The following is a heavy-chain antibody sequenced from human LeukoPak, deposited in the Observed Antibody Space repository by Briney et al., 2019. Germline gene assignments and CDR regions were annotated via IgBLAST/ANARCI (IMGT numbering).Heavy chain of an antibody. J-gene: IGHJ5*02. V-gene: IGHV4-34*01. D-gene: IGHD2-2*01. Sequence: SETLSLTCAVYGGSFSGYYWSWIRQPPGKGLEWIGEINHSGSTNYNPSLKSRVTISVDTSKNQFSLKLSSVTAADTAVYYCARVRADIVVVPAARKPPNWFDPWGQGTLVTVSS. CDR2: INHSGST. CDR1: GGSFSGYY. CDR3: ARVRADIVVVPAARKPPNWFDP.